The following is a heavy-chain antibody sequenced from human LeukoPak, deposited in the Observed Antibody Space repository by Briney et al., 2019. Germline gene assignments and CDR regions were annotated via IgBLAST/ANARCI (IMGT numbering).Heavy chain of an antibody. CDR3: AKALGSTVTTRTYFDY. CDR2: LSWNGGNI. J-gene: IGHJ4*02. D-gene: IGHD4-17*01. CDR1: VFTFHDYA. V-gene: IGHV3-9*01. Sequence: GGSLRLSCAASVFTFHDYAMHWVRQAPGKGLEGVSGLSWNGGNIGYAESVRGRFTISRDNAGNSLYLQMNSLRPEDTALYYCAKALGSTVTTRTYFDYWGQGTLVTVSS.